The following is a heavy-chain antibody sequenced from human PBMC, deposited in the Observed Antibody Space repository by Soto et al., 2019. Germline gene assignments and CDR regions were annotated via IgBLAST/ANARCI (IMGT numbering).Heavy chain of an antibody. CDR2: IDPSDSYT. V-gene: IGHV5-10-1*01. J-gene: IGHJ6*02. CDR1: GYSFTSYW. D-gene: IGHD5-12*01. CDR3: ARGKGATITYTSPYYYGMDV. Sequence: GESLKISCKGSGYSFTSYWISWVRQMPGKGLEWMGRIDPSDSYTNYSPSFQGHVTISADKYISTAYLQWSSLKASDTAMYYCARGKGATITYTSPYYYGMDVWGQGTTVTVSS.